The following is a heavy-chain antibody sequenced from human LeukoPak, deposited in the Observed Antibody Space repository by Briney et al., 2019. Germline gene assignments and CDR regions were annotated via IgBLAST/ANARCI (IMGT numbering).Heavy chain of an antibody. CDR2: IRYDGSKK. CDR1: RFTLSSYG. Sequence: GGSLRLSCAASRFTLSSYGMHWVRQAPGKGLEWVAFIRYDGSKKYSADSVKGRFTISRDNSKNTLYLQMNSLRVEDTAVYYCAKGANYYDSSEYLRDFDYWGQGTLVTVSS. CDR3: AKGANYYDSSEYLRDFDY. J-gene: IGHJ4*02. D-gene: IGHD3-22*01. V-gene: IGHV3-30*02.